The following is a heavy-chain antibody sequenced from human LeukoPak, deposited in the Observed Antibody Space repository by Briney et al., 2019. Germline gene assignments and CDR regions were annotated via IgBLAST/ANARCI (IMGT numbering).Heavy chain of an antibody. CDR2: ISYDGSNK. J-gene: IGHJ6*02. CDR3: ARDPVRIAAAGVYGMDV. Sequence: GGSLRLSCAASGFTFSSYAMSWVRQAPGKGLEWVAVISYDGSNKYYADSVKGRFTISRDNSKSTLYLQMNSLRAEDTAVYYCARDPVRIAAAGVYGMDVWGQGTTVTVSS. CDR1: GFTFSSYA. D-gene: IGHD6-13*01. V-gene: IGHV3-30-3*01.